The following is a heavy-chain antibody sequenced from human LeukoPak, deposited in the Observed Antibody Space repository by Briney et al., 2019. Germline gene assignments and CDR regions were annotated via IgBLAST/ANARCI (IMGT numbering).Heavy chain of an antibody. V-gene: IGHV4-39*01. CDR2: IYYTGSN. CDR3: ARISYYDNYGFYLFDY. D-gene: IGHD3-22*01. Sequence: SETPSLTCTVSGGSISSSGDYWGWIRQPPGEGLEWIGTIYYTGSNQYNPSLKSRLTISVDTSRNQFSLNLSSVTAADTAVYYCARISYYDNYGFYLFDYWGQGILVTVSS. CDR1: GGSISSSGDY. J-gene: IGHJ4*02.